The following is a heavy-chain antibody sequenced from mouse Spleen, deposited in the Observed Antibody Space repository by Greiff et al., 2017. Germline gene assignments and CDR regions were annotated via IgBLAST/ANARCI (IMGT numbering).Heavy chain of an antibody. CDR1: GFTFSSYG. CDR3: ARPSSPYYFDY. V-gene: IGHV5-6*02. CDR2: ISSGGSYT. Sequence: EVKLVESGGDLVKPGGSLKLSCAASGFTFSSYGMSWVRQTPDKRLEWVATISSGGSYTYYPDSVKGRFTISRDNAKNTLYLQMSSLKSEDTAMYYCARPSSPYYFDYWGQGTTLTVSS. D-gene: IGHD1-1*01. J-gene: IGHJ2*01.